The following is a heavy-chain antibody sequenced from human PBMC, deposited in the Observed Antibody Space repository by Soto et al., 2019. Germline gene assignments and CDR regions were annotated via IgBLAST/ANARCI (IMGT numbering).Heavy chain of an antibody. CDR1: GGSISSYY. V-gene: IGHV4-59*08. CDR2: IHYSGST. CDR3: VRGNSLFGY. D-gene: IGHD2-21*01. Sequence: PSETLSLTCSVSGGSISSYYWSWIRQPPGKGLEWIGYIHYSGSTNYNPSLKSRVTISVDTSKNQFSLKLSSVTAADTAVFYCVRGNSLFGYWGLGTLVTVSS. J-gene: IGHJ4*02.